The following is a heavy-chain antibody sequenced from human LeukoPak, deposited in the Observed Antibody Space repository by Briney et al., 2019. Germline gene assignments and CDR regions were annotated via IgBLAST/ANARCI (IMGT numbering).Heavy chain of an antibody. V-gene: IGHV1-2*02. Sequence: ASVKVSCKPSGYTFTDYYMHWVRQAPGRGREWMGWINPNTGGTKFAQKVQGRVTMTRDTSISTAYMEVSRLTSDDTAVYYCARGGSSWPYAFDIWGQGTKVTVSS. CDR2: INPNTGGT. D-gene: IGHD6-13*01. CDR1: GYTFTDYY. CDR3: ARGGSSWPYAFDI. J-gene: IGHJ3*02.